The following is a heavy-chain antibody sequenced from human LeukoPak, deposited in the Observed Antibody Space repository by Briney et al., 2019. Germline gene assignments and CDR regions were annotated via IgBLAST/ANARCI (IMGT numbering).Heavy chain of an antibody. J-gene: IGHJ4*02. Sequence: GGSLRLSCAASGLTFSSYGMHWVRQAPGKGLEWVAVIWYDGSNKYYADSVKGRFTISRDNSKNTLYLQMNSLRAEDTAVYYCAKEGPSSGWIYYFDYWGQGTLVTVSS. CDR1: GLTFSSYG. CDR2: IWYDGSNK. CDR3: AKEGPSSGWIYYFDY. D-gene: IGHD6-19*01. V-gene: IGHV3-33*06.